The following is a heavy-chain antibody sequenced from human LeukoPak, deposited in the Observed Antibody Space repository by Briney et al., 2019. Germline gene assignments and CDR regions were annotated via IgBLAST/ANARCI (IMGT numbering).Heavy chain of an antibody. V-gene: IGHV3-23*01. D-gene: IGHD3-22*01. Sequence: GGSLRLSCAASGFTFSSYDMSWVRQAPGKGPEWVSGISGSGGTTYYADSVKGRFTISRDNSKNTVYLQMNSLRAEDTAVYYCAKDPTHFRVWDDYDNTRLNYWGQGTLVTVSS. J-gene: IGHJ4*02. CDR2: ISGSGGTT. CDR1: GFTFSSYD. CDR3: AKDPTHFRVWDDYDNTRLNY.